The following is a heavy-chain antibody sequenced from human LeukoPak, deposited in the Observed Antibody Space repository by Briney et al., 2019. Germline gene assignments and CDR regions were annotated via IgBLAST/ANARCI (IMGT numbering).Heavy chain of an antibody. J-gene: IGHJ4*02. CDR1: EFSVGSNY. CDR2: IYSGGST. Sequence: GGSLRLSCAASEFSVGSNYMTWVRQAPGKGLEWVSLIYSGGSTYYADSVKGRFTISRDNSKNTLYLQMNSLRAEDTAVYYCAKGAVAGIPRYFDYWGQGTLVTVSS. D-gene: IGHD6-19*01. V-gene: IGHV3-66*01. CDR3: AKGAVAGIPRYFDY.